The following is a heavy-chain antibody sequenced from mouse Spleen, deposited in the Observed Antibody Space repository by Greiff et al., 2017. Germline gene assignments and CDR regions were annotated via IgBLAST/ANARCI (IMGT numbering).Heavy chain of an antibody. J-gene: IGHJ1*01. CDR3: TRRGIHYYGYGYFDV. CDR1: GYTFTSYY. CDR2: INPSNGGT. D-gene: IGHD1-2*01. Sequence: QVHVKQSGAELVKPGASVKLSCKASGYTFTSYYMYWVKQRPGQGLEWIGEINPSNGGTNFNEKFKSKATLTVDKSSSKAYMQLSSLTSEDSAVYYCTRRGIHYYGYGYFDVWGAGTTVTVSS. V-gene: IGHV1S81*02.